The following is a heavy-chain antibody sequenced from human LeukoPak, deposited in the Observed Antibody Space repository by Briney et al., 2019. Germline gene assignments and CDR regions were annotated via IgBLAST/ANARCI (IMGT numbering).Heavy chain of an antibody. V-gene: IGHV3-21*01. Sequence: GGSLRLSCAASGFTFVNYSMNWVRQAPGKGLKGVSSLSRSRPFVYLADSLKGRFTISRDNAKNSLYPQMNSLRAEDTAVYYCASAYCGGDCYTGWGDDICGQGTMVTVSS. CDR2: LSRSRPFV. CDR1: GFTFVNYS. J-gene: IGHJ3*02. CDR3: ASAYCGGDCYTGWGDDI. D-gene: IGHD2-21*02.